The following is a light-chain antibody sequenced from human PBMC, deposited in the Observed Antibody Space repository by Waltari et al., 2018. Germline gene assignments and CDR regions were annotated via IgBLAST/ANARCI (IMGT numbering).Light chain of an antibody. V-gene: IGLV2-8*01. CDR3: SSFAGSSQML. Sequence: QSALTQPPSASGSPGQSVTISCTGPSSDVGGFDYVSWYQQHPGKVPRLMIYEVSKRPSGVPDRFSGSKSGNTASLTVSGLQVEDEADYYCSSFAGSSQMLFGGGTKPTVL. CDR1: SSDVGGFDY. CDR2: EVS. J-gene: IGLJ2*01.